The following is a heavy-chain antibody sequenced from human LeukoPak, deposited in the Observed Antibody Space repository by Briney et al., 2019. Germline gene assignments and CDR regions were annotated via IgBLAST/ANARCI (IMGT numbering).Heavy chain of an antibody. Sequence: GGSLRLSCAASGFTFSSYGMHWVRQAPGKGLECVADIWYDGSKKYYADSVKGRFTISRDSTKNTLYLQMNSLRAEDTAVYYCARVKYCSSNSCYASFDFWGQGTLVTVSS. CDR1: GFTFSSYG. J-gene: IGHJ4*02. V-gene: IGHV3-33*01. CDR2: IWYDGSKK. D-gene: IGHD2-2*01. CDR3: ARVKYCSSNSCYASFDF.